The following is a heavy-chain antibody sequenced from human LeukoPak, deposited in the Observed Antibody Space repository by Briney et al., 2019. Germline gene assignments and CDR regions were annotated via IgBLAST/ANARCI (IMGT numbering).Heavy chain of an antibody. V-gene: IGHV3-11*06. CDR3: ARRGARTIGYCSGGSCFDYYFDY. CDR1: GFKFSDYY. Sequence: GGSLRLSCAASGFKFSDYYMSWIRQAPGKGLEWVSSISSSSSYIYYADSVKGRFTISRDNAKNSLYLQMNSLRAEDTAVYYCARRGARTIGYCSGGSCFDYYFDYWGQGTLVTVSS. CDR2: ISSSSSYI. J-gene: IGHJ4*02. D-gene: IGHD2-15*01.